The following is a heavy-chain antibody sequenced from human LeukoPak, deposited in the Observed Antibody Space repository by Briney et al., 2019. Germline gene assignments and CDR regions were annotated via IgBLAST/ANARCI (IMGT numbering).Heavy chain of an antibody. CDR2: INLNSGDT. D-gene: IGHD6-13*01. J-gene: IGHJ3*01. V-gene: IGHV1-2*02. Sequence: ASVKVSCKASGYTFTDYYVHWMRQAPRQGLEWMGWINLNSGDTRYAQRFQGRLTVTRDTSISTAYMDLNGLRSDDTAVYYCARDSIEAPGLVFDFWGQGTMVTISS. CDR3: ARDSIEAPGLVFDF. CDR1: GYTFTDYY.